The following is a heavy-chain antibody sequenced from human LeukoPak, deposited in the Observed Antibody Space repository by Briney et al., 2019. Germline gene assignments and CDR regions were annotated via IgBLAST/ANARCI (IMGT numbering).Heavy chain of an antibody. V-gene: IGHV4-59*12. Sequence: SETLSLTCTVSGGSISNYYWSWIRQSPVKGLEWIGFIYYSGSTNYNPSLKSRVTMSVDTSKNQFSLKLSSVTAADTAVYYCARDSYYYDSSGHRFDYWGQGTLVTVSS. D-gene: IGHD3-22*01. CDR1: GGSISNYY. J-gene: IGHJ4*02. CDR2: IYYSGST. CDR3: ARDSYYYDSSGHRFDY.